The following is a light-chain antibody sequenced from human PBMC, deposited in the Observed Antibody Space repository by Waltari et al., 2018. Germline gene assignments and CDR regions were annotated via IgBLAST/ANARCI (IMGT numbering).Light chain of an antibody. Sequence: DIQMTQSPSSLSASVGDNVTIACRASRHISTYLNWYQQKPGKAPKLLIYSASSLQRGVPARFSGGGSGTDFTLTINSLQPDDFATYFCQQTSTNPLTFGQGTRLEIK. J-gene: IGKJ5*01. CDR2: SAS. CDR1: RHISTY. V-gene: IGKV1-39*01. CDR3: QQTSTNPLT.